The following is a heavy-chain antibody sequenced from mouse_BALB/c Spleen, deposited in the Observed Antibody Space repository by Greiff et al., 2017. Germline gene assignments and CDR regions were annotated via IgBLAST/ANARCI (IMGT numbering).Heavy chain of an antibody. CDR3: ARGLYDYGGAWFAY. V-gene: IGHV3-8*02. J-gene: IGHJ3*01. CDR2: ISYSGST. CDR1: GDSITSGY. Sequence: ESGPSLVKPSQTLSLTCSVTGDSITSGYWNWIRKFPGNKLEYMGYISYSGSTYYNPSLKSRISITRDTSKNQYYLQLNSVTTEDTATYYCARGLYDYGGAWFAYWGQGTLVTVSA. D-gene: IGHD2-4*01.